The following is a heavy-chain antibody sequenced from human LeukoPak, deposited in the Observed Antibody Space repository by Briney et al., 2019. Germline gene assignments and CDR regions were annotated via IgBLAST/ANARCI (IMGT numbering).Heavy chain of an antibody. J-gene: IGHJ4*02. CDR1: GGSFSGYY. V-gene: IGHV4-34*01. D-gene: IGHD3-10*01. Sequence: PSETLSLTCAVYGGSFSGYYWSWIRQPPGKGLEWIGEINHSGSTNYNPSLKSRVTISVDTSKNQFSLKLSSVTAADTAVYYCARLRTYGSGSLPAAYWGQGTLVTVSS. CDR2: INHSGST. CDR3: ARLRTYGSGSLPAAY.